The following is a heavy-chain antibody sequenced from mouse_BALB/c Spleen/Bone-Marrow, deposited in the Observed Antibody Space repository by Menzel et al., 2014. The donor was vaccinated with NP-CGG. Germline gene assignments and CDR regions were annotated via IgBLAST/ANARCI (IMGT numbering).Heavy chain of an antibody. V-gene: IGHV1-69*01. Sequence: VQLQQSGAELGMPGASVKMSCKASGYTFTDNWIYWVKQRPGQGLEWIGAIDTSDSYTNYNQKFMGKALLTVDASSSTAYVQVSSLTSDDSAVYYCARGGHDFSLDYWGQGTSVTVSS. CDR1: GYTFTDNW. J-gene: IGHJ4*01. CDR2: IDTSDSYT. D-gene: IGHD2-4*01. CDR3: ARGGHDFSLDY.